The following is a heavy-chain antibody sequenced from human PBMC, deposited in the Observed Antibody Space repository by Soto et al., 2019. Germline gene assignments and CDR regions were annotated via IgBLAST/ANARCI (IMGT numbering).Heavy chain of an antibody. CDR1: GFTFSSYG. V-gene: IGHV3-30*18. Sequence: QTGGSLRLSCAASGFTFSSYGMHWVRQAPGKGLEWVAVISYDGSNKYYADSVKGRFTISRDNSKNTLYLQMNSLRAEDTAVYYCAKDRSFDYWGQGTLVTVSS. J-gene: IGHJ4*02. CDR3: AKDRSFDY. CDR2: ISYDGSNK.